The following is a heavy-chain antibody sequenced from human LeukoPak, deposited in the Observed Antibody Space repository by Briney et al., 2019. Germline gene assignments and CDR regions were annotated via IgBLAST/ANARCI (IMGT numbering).Heavy chain of an antibody. V-gene: IGHV1-46*01. J-gene: IGHJ4*02. CDR2: INPTGGST. CDR1: GGTFSSYA. D-gene: IGHD6-6*01. Sequence: GASVKVSCKASGGTFSSYAISWVRQAPGQGLEWMGIINPTGGSTTYAQKFQGRVTMTRDTSTSTVHMELSSLRSDDTAVYYCARTAARRFDYWGQGTLVTVSS. CDR3: ARTAARRFDY.